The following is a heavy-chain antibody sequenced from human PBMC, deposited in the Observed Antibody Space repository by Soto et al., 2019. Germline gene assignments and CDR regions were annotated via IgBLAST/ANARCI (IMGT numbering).Heavy chain of an antibody. CDR1: GVSITSYF. J-gene: IGHJ4*02. CDR2: TYHRGST. D-gene: IGHD6-25*01. V-gene: IGHV4-59*01. Sequence: SETMSLTCSVSGVSITSYFWSWIRQAPGRGLEWIGYTYHRGSTNYSPSLKSRVAISLDTSENQFSLKVNSVTAADTAVYYCARIGGYHGPLDYWGQGTPVTVSS. CDR3: ARIGGYHGPLDY.